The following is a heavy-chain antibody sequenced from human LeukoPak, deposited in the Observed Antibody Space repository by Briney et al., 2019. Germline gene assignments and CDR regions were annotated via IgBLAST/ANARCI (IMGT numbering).Heavy chain of an antibody. V-gene: IGHV1-69*05. Sequence: SVKVSCKASGGTFSSYAISWVRQAPGQGLEWMGRIIPIFGTANYAQKFQGRVTITTDESTSTAYMELSSLRSEDTAVYYCARGVLYYYDSSGYADYWGQGTLVTVSS. CDR2: IIPIFGTA. J-gene: IGHJ4*02. D-gene: IGHD3-22*01. CDR1: GGTFSSYA. CDR3: ARGVLYYYDSSGYADY.